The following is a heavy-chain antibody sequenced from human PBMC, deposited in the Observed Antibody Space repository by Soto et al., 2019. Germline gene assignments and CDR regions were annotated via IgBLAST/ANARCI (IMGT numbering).Heavy chain of an antibody. J-gene: IGHJ6*02. Sequence: SETLSLTCAVSGGSISSSNWWSWVRPPPGKGLEWIGEIYHSGSTNYNPSLKSRVTISVDKSKNQFSLKLSSVTAADTAVYYCARCNYVSYYYYGMDVWGQGTTVTVSS. V-gene: IGHV4-4*02. D-gene: IGHD4-4*01. CDR3: ARCNYVSYYYYGMDV. CDR1: GGSISSSNW. CDR2: IYHSGST.